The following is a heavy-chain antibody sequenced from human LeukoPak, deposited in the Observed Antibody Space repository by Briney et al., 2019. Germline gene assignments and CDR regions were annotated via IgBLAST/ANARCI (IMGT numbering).Heavy chain of an antibody. J-gene: IGHJ3*02. CDR2: ILHNGNST. V-gene: IGHV3-23*01. Sequence: GGSLRLSCAASGFTCSTYVMSWVRQAPGKGLEWLSLILHNGNSTYYADSVKGRFTISRDNSKNTLYLQMNSLRAEDTAVYYCARLSSFAFDIWGQGTMVTVSS. D-gene: IGHD3-16*02. CDR1: GFTCSTYV. CDR3: ARLSSFAFDI.